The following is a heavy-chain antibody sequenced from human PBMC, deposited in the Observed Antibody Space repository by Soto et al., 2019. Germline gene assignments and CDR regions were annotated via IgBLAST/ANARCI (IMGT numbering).Heavy chain of an antibody. Sequence: PGESLKISCKGSGYSFTSYWISWVRQMPGKGLEWMGRIDPSDSYTNYSPSFQGHVTISADKSISTAYLQWSSLKASDTAMYYCASSGSYYGRAFDIWGQGTMVTVS. V-gene: IGHV5-10-1*01. D-gene: IGHD1-26*01. CDR2: IDPSDSYT. CDR1: GYSFTSYW. CDR3: ASSGSYYGRAFDI. J-gene: IGHJ3*02.